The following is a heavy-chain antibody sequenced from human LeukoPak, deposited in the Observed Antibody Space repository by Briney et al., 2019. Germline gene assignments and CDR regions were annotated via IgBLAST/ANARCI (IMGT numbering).Heavy chain of an antibody. V-gene: IGHV1-8*01. CDR2: MNPNSGNT. Sequence: ASVKVSCKASGYTFTTYDINWVRQATGQGLEWMGWMNPNSGNTGYAQKFQGRVTMTRNTSMSTAYMELNSLRSEDTAVYYCARESIAAAGTTISYYYGMDVWGQGTTVTVSS. CDR1: GYTFTTYD. D-gene: IGHD6-13*01. J-gene: IGHJ6*02. CDR3: ARESIAAAGTTISYYYGMDV.